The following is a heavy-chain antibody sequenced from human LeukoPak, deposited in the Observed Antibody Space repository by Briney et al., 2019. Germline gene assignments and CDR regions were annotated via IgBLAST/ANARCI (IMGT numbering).Heavy chain of an antibody. J-gene: IGHJ4*02. CDR3: ARSRYCSSSSCYSDY. CDR1: GFTFTTYY. V-gene: IGHV3-7*01. D-gene: IGHD2-2*01. Sequence: PGGSLRLSCAASGFTFTTYYMTWVRQAPGKGLEWVANIKPDGSEKYYVDSVKGRFTISRDNAKNSLFLQMNSLRAEDTALYYCARSRYCSSSSCYSDYWGQGTLVTVSS. CDR2: IKPDGSEK.